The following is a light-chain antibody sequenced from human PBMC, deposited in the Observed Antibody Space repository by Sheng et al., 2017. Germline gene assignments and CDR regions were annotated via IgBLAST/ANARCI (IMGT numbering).Light chain of an antibody. CDR3: QQYDSWPRT. CDR1: QSVSNN. V-gene: IGKV3-15*01. Sequence: TVLTQSPGTLSVSPGQRATLSCRASQSVSNNLAWYQQKPGQAPRLLIYGASTRATGIPARFSGRGSGTDFTLTISSLQSEDFAFYYCQQYDSWPRTFGQGTEGGCQT. CDR2: GAS. J-gene: IGKJ1*01.